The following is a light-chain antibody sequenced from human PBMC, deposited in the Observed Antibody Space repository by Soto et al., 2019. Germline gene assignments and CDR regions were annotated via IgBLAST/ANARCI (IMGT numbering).Light chain of an antibody. CDR2: AAS. V-gene: IGKV1-27*01. CDR1: QGISNN. J-gene: IGKJ1*01. CDR3: QKYNSAPRT. Sequence: DIQMTQSPSSLSASVGDRVTITCRASQGISNNLAWYQQKPGKVPKLLIYAASTLHSGVPSRFSGSGSGTGFTLTISSLQPEDVATYYCQKYNSAPRTFGQRTKVEIK.